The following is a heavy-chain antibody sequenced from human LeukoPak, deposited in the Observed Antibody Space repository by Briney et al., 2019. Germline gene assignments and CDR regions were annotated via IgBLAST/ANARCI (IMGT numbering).Heavy chain of an antibody. CDR1: GGSINDYY. Sequence: PAETLSLTCIVSGGSINDYYWSWIRQPPGKGLEWIGYIYYSGNTNYNPSLKSRVTISVDMSKNQFSLNLISVTTADTAVYYCARDSGTREFDYWGQGTLVTISS. D-gene: IGHD2-8*01. V-gene: IGHV4-59*01. CDR2: IYYSGNT. J-gene: IGHJ4*02. CDR3: ARDSGTREFDY.